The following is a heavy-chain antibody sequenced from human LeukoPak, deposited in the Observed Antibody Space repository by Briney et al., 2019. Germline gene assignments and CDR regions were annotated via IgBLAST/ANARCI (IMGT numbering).Heavy chain of an antibody. CDR2: IYYSGST. CDR1: GGSISSYY. D-gene: IGHD6-19*01. Sequence: SETLSLTCTVSGGSISSYYWSWIRQPPGKGLEWIGYIYYSGSTNYNPSLKSRVTISVDTSKNQFSLKLSSVTAAGTAVYYCARGIAVAGDDAFDIWGQGTMVTVSS. J-gene: IGHJ3*02. V-gene: IGHV4-59*01. CDR3: ARGIAVAGDDAFDI.